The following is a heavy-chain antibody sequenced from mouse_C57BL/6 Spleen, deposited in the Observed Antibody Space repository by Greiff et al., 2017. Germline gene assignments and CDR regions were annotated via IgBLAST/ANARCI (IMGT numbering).Heavy chain of an antibody. J-gene: IGHJ4*01. V-gene: IGHV5-6*01. CDR2: ISSGGSYT. CDR3: ARHEVVATNDYAMDY. D-gene: IGHD1-1*01. CDR1: GFTFSSYG. Sequence: EVQVVESGGDLVKPGGSLKLSCAASGFTFSSYGMSWVRQTPDKRLEWVATISSGGSYTYYPDSVKGRFTISRDNAKNTLYLQMSSLKSEDKAMYYCARHEVVATNDYAMDYWGQGTSVTVSS.